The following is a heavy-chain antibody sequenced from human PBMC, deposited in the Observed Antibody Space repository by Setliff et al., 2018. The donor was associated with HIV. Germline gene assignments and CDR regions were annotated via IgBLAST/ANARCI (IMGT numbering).Heavy chain of an antibody. CDR3: ARGRYNGDSYSGGFYYFDH. V-gene: IGHV4-34*01. D-gene: IGHD1-1*01. Sequence: SETLSLTCAVSGGSFSDYSWTWLRQPPGKALEWIGHINDNGGANYNTSLTTRATISVATPKNQFFLELTSVTAADTAVYYCARGRYNGDSYSGGFYYFDHWGQGSLVTVS. CDR2: INDNGGA. J-gene: IGHJ4*02. CDR1: GGSFSDYS.